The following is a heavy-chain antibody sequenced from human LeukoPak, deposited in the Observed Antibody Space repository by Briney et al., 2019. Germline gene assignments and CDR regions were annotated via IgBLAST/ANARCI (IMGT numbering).Heavy chain of an antibody. CDR1: GYTFTGYY. Sequence: ASVKVSXKASGYTFTGYYMHWVRQAPGQGLEWIGWINPNSGGTNYAQKFQGRVTMTRDTSISTAYMELSRLRSDDTAVYYCAREWGRDIVVVIAIKTLVDWGQGTLVTVSS. J-gene: IGHJ4*02. CDR3: AREWGRDIVVVIAIKTLVD. CDR2: INPNSGGT. D-gene: IGHD2-21*01. V-gene: IGHV1-2*02.